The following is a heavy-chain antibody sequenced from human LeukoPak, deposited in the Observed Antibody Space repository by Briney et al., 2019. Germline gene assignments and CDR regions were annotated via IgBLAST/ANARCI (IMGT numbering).Heavy chain of an antibody. Sequence: GGSLRLSCAASGFTFSSYSMNWVRQALGKGLEWVSSISSSSSYIYYADSVKGRFTISRDNAKNSLYLQMNSLRAEDTAVYYCARAQSYDFWSGYSFDYWGQGTLVTVSS. J-gene: IGHJ4*02. D-gene: IGHD3-3*01. CDR3: ARAQSYDFWSGYSFDY. V-gene: IGHV3-21*01. CDR2: ISSSSSYI. CDR1: GFTFSSYS.